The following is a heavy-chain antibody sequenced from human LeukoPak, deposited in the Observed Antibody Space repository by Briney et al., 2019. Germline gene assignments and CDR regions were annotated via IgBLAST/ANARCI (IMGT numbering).Heavy chain of an antibody. CDR3: ARASFWESPINWFAP. J-gene: IGHJ5*02. D-gene: IGHD3-16*01. Sequence: SVKVSCKASGYTFTGYYMHWVRQAPGQGLEWMGWINPNSGGTNYAQKFQGRVTMTRDTSISTAYMELSRLTSDDTAVYYCARASFWESPINWFAPWGQGTLVTVSS. CDR2: INPNSGGT. CDR1: GYTFTGYY. V-gene: IGHV1-2*02.